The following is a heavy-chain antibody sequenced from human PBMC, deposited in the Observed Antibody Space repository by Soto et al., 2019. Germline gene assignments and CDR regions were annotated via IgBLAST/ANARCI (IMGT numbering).Heavy chain of an antibody. CDR1: GFTFSSYH. CDR3: ATYYDGTGYNFDY. CDR2: ISYSSSYA. D-gene: IGHD3-22*01. V-gene: IGHV3-21*01. J-gene: IGHJ4*02. Sequence: GGSLRLACAASGFTFSSYHLPCVRQAPGQGLVWVSSISYSSSYAYYADSLKGRFTISRDNAKNSLYLQMDSLRVEDTAVYYCATYYDGTGYNFDYWGQGT.